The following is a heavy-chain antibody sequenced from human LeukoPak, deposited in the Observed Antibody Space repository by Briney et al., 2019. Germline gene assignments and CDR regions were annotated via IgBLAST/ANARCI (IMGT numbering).Heavy chain of an antibody. CDR1: GYTFTSYA. Sequence: ASVKVSCKASGYTFTSYAINWERQAPGQGLEYMGWIRTSTGSPTYAQGFTGRFVFSLDTSVNTAYLQISSLKAEDTAVYYCARDLDSAAFDIWGQGTMVTVSS. D-gene: IGHD2-15*01. V-gene: IGHV7-4-1*02. J-gene: IGHJ3*02. CDR2: IRTSTGSP. CDR3: ARDLDSAAFDI.